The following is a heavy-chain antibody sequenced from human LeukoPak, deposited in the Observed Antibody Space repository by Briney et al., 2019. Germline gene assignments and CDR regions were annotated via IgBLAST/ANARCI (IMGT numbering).Heavy chain of an antibody. J-gene: IGHJ4*02. CDR2: ISSSSNYA. V-gene: IGHV3-11*06. Sequence: GGSLRLSCAASGFTFSDYYMSWIRQAPGKGLEWVSYISSSSNYASYADSVKGRFTTSRDNAKRSLYLQMNNLRAEDTAVYYCARGAGGEGPHDYWGQGALVTVSS. CDR1: GFTFSDYY. CDR3: ARGAGGEGPHDY.